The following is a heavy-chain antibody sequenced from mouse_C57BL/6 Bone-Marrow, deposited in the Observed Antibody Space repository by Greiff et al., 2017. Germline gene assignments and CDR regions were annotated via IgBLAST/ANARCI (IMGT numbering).Heavy chain of an antibody. Sequence: EVKVVESGGGLVKPGGSLKLSCAASGFTFSSYTMSWVRQTPEKRLEWVATISGGGGNTYYPDSVKGRFTISRDNAKNTLYLQMSSLRSEDTALYYCATYSNYPYYAMDYWGQGTSVTVSS. V-gene: IGHV5-9*01. J-gene: IGHJ4*01. CDR1: GFTFSSYT. CDR3: ATYSNYPYYAMDY. D-gene: IGHD2-5*01. CDR2: ISGGGGNT.